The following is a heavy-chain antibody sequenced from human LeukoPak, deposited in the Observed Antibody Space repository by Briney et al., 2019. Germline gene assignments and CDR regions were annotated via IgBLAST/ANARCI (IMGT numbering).Heavy chain of an antibody. CDR1: GYTFTSYG. Sequence: RASVKVSCKASGYTFTSYGISWVRQAPGQGLEWMGWISAYNGNTNYAQKLQGRVTMTRDMSTSTVYMELSSLRSEDTAVYYCARVSDCSSTSCYVFDYWGQGTLVTVSS. D-gene: IGHD2-2*01. J-gene: IGHJ4*02. CDR2: ISAYNGNT. V-gene: IGHV1-18*01. CDR3: ARVSDCSSTSCYVFDY.